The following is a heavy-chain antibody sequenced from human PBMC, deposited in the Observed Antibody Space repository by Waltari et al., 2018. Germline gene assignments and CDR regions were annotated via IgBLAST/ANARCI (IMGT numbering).Heavy chain of an antibody. J-gene: IGHJ5*02. Sequence: EVQLVESGGGLVQPGGSLRLSCAASGFSVSGVYMTWVRQAPGKGLQWVSIIYSGGSTYYADSVKGRFTISRDNSKNTVCLQMNSLRVDDTAVYYCARPVGNETWGQGTLVTVSS. CDR2: IYSGGST. CDR3: ARPVGNET. V-gene: IGHV3-53*01. CDR1: GFSVSGVY. D-gene: IGHD1-26*01.